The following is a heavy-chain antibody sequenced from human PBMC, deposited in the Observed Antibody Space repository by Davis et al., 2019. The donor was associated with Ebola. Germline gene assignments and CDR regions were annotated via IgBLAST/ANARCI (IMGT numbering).Heavy chain of an antibody. CDR3: AGVLLWFGEPASLAFDI. CDR2: ISYDGSNK. CDR1: GFTFSSYG. J-gene: IGHJ3*02. Sequence: GGSLGLSCAASGFTFSSYGMHWVRQAPGKGLEWVAVISYDGSNKYYADSVKGRFTISRDNSKNTLYLQMNSLRAEDTAVYYCAGVLLWFGEPASLAFDIWGQGTMVTVSS. V-gene: IGHV3-30*03. D-gene: IGHD3-10*01.